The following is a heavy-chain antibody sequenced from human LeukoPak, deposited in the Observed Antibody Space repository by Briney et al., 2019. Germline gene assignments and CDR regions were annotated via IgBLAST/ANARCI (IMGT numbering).Heavy chain of an antibody. D-gene: IGHD7-27*01. CDR3: ARDLAWGAFDY. J-gene: IGHJ4*02. Sequence: GGSLRLSCAASGFTFSNHGMNWVRQAPGKGLEWLSGVSPPGGGTYYADSVKGRFTISRDDSKNTLSLQMNSLRVEDTAVYHCARDLAWGAFDYWGQGTLVTVS. V-gene: IGHV3-23*01. CDR2: VSPPGGGT. CDR1: GFTFSNHG.